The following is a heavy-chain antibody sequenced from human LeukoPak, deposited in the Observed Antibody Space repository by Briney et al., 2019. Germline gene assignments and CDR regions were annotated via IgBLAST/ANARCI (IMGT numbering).Heavy chain of an antibody. V-gene: IGHV5-51*01. CDR3: ASSAHARWRQLPSDAFDI. D-gene: IGHD1-1*01. CDR1: GYSFTSKW. CDR2: IHPGDSDT. Sequence: GESLKISCKGSGYSFTSKWIGWVRQVPEKGLEWMGIIHPGDSDTRYSPSFQGQVTISADKSISTAYLQWTSLKASDTAIYYCASSAHARWRQLPSDAFDIWGRGTMVTVTS. J-gene: IGHJ3*02.